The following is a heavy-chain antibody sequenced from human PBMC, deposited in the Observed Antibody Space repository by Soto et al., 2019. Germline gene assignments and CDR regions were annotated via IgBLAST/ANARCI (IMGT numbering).Heavy chain of an antibody. Sequence: QVQLVESGGGVVQPGGTLRLSCAASGFIFNNYGMQWVRQAPGRGLEWVAVIAYDGSLKYYVDSVKGRFTISRDNSKNILYLQMDNLRDEDTALYYCAREVGAPSGWLDPWGQGTQVTVSS. D-gene: IGHD1-26*01. J-gene: IGHJ5*02. CDR3: AREVGAPSGWLDP. CDR2: IAYDGSLK. V-gene: IGHV3-30*03. CDR1: GFIFNNYG.